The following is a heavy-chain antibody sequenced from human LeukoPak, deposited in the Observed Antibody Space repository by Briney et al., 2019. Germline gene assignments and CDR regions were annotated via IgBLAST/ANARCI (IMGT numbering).Heavy chain of an antibody. J-gene: IGHJ4*02. CDR3: ARATRDGYNFYFDY. Sequence: SETLSLTCTVSGGSISSYYWSWIRQPPGKGLEWIVYIYYSGSTNYNPSLKSRVTISVDTSKNQFSLKLSSVTAADTAVYYCARATRDGYNFYFDYWGQGTLVTVSS. CDR1: GGSISSYY. V-gene: IGHV4-59*08. D-gene: IGHD5-24*01. CDR2: IYYSGST.